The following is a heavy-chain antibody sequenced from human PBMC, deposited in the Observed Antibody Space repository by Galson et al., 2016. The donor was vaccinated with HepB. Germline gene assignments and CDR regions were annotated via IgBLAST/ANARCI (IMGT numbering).Heavy chain of an antibody. CDR3: ARGRDYYDSSGYFWFDP. J-gene: IGHJ5*02. CDR2: GSNK. V-gene: IGHV3-30-3*01. Sequence: SLRLSCAASGFTFSSYPMHWVRQAPGKGLEWVADGSNKYYADSVKGRFTISRDNSKNTLYLQMNSLRPEDTAIYYCARGRDYYDSSGYFWFDPRGQGTLVTVSS. D-gene: IGHD3-22*01. CDR1: GFTFSSYP.